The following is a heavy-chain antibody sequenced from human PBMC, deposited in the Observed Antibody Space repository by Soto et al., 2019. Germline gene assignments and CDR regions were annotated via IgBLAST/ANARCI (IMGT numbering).Heavy chain of an antibody. CDR2: ISNRNSGVFT. CDR1: GFTFSNFA. J-gene: IGHJ6*02. CDR3: ARASGAPQRGYSYGYYYYYGMDV. V-gene: IGHV3-21*01. Sequence: GGSLRLSCAASGFTFSNFAMNWVRQAPGKGLEWVSSISNRNSGVFTYYADSVKGRFTISRDNAKNSLYLQMNSLRAEDTAVYYCARASGAPQRGYSYGYYYYYGMDVWGQGTTVTVS. D-gene: IGHD5-18*01.